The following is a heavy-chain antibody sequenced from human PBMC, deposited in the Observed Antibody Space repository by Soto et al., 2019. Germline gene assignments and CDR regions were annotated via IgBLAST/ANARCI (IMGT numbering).Heavy chain of an antibody. J-gene: IGHJ4*02. V-gene: IGHV4-61*01. Sequence: SETLSLTCSVSGGSVSNKTYYWSWIRQPPGKRQEWIGYVYYSGTTNYNPSLKSRVTISVDLSKNQFSLRLSSVTTADTALYYCARTTAVPNTLRSRYFFDYWGQGTMVTVYS. D-gene: IGHD4-17*01. CDR2: VYYSGTT. CDR1: GGSVSNKTYY. CDR3: ARTTAVPNTLRSRYFFDY.